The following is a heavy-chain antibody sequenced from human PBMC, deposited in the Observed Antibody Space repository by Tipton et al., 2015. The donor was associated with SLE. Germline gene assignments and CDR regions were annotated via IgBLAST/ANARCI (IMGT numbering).Heavy chain of an antibody. CDR1: GGSISSGGYY. D-gene: IGHD3-9*01. Sequence: TLSLTCTVSGGSISSGGYYWSWIRQHPGKGLEWIGYIYYSGSTYYNPSPESRVTISVDTSKNQFSLKLSSVTAADTAVYYCARDRYFDYYYGMDVWGQGTTVTVSS. J-gene: IGHJ6*02. V-gene: IGHV4-31*03. CDR2: IYYSGST. CDR3: ARDRYFDYYYGMDV.